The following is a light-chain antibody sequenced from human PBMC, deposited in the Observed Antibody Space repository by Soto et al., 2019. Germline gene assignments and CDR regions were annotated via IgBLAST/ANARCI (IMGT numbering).Light chain of an antibody. J-gene: IGLJ1*01. V-gene: IGLV2-14*01. CDR2: DVG. Sequence: QSALTQPASVSGSPGQSITISCIGTSSDVGGYNYVSWYQQHPGKAPKLMIYDVGNRPSGVSNRFSGSMSGNTASLTISGLQAEDEADYYCSSYTSSSTLGVFGTGTKLTVL. CDR3: SSYTSSSTLGV. CDR1: SSDVGGYNY.